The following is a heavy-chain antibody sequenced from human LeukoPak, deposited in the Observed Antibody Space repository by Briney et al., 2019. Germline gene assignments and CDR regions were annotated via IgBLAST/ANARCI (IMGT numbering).Heavy chain of an antibody. Sequence: SGGSLRLSCAASGFTFSGCSMNWVRQAPGKGLEWVSSISSSSSYIYYADSVKGRFTISRDNAKNSLYLQMNSLRAEDTAVYYCARGVVRYFDYWGQGALVTVSS. V-gene: IGHV3-21*01. CDR2: ISSSSSYI. J-gene: IGHJ4*02. D-gene: IGHD3-9*01. CDR1: GFTFSGCS. CDR3: ARGVVRYFDY.